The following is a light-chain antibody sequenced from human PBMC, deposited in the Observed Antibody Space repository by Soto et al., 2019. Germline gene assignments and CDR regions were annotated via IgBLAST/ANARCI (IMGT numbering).Light chain of an antibody. J-gene: IGKJ1*01. CDR1: QSIGTW. V-gene: IGKV1-5*01. CDR3: LQYSYYRT. CDR2: DAS. Sequence: DVQLTQSPSTLSASVGDRVTITCGASQSIGTWLAWYQQKPGKAPKLLIFDASTLENGVPSRFSGSGSGTEFTLTISSLQPDDSATYYCLQYSYYRTFGQGAKVDIK.